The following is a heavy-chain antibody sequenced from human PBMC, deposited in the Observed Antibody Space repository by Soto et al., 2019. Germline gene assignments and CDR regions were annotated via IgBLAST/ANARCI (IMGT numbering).Heavy chain of an antibody. J-gene: IGHJ4*02. CDR1: GFSLTTAGEG. CDR2: IYWDDDE. Sequence: QITLKESGPTLVKPAQTLALTCTFSGFSLTTAGEGVGLVRQPPGEALECLALIYWDDDERYSPSLKTRLTVTKDPSKSQVVLIMTNVDPVDTATYYCAHSRNLITEDAQVGDFDYWGQGTLVTVSS. D-gene: IGHD3-10*01. V-gene: IGHV2-5*02. CDR3: AHSRNLITEDAQVGDFDY.